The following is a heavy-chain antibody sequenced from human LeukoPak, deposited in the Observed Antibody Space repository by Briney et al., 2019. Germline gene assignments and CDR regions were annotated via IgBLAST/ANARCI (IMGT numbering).Heavy chain of an antibody. CDR3: ARNLYYYDSSGYYYY. CDR2: ISSSSSYI. D-gene: IGHD3-22*01. J-gene: IGHJ4*02. CDR1: GFTFSSYS. Sequence: GGSLRLSCAASGFTFSSYSMNWVRQAPGKGLEWVSSISSSSSYIYYADSVKGRFTISRDNAKNSLYLQMNSLRAEDTAVYYCARNLYYYDSSGYYYYWGQGTQVTVSS. V-gene: IGHV3-21*01.